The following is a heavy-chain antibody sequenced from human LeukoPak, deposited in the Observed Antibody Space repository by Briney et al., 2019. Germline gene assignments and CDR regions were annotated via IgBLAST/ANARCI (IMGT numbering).Heavy chain of an antibody. CDR3: AKGGSAGNDAFDI. J-gene: IGHJ3*02. D-gene: IGHD1-1*01. CDR2: ISGSGDGT. V-gene: IGHV3-23*01. Sequence: GGSLRLSCVASGFTFSNYGMSWVRQAPGKGLEWVSAISGSGDGTYYADSVKGRFTISRDNSKNTLYLQMNSLRADDTAAYYCAKGGSAGNDAFDIWGHGTMVTVSS. CDR1: GFTFSNYG.